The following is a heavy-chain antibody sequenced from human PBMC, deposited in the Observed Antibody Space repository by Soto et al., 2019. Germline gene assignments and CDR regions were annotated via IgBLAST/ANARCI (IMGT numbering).Heavy chain of an antibody. CDR2: ISWNSGNI. J-gene: IGHJ4*02. D-gene: IGHD3-3*01. CDR1: GFTFDNYA. Sequence: EVHLMESGGGWVQPGRSLRLSCAASGFTFDNYAMHWVRQAPGKGLEWVSGISWNSGNIGYADSVKGRFTIARDNAKTSLYLEMNSLRAEDTALYYCAKSLKIFGLATNRSGPLDSWGQGALVTVSS. CDR3: AKSLKIFGLATNRSGPLDS. V-gene: IGHV3-9*01.